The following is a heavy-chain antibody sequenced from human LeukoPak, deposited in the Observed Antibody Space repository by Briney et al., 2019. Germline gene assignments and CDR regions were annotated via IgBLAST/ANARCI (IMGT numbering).Heavy chain of an antibody. V-gene: IGHV3-30*04. CDR2: VSHDGRNQ. CDR1: GFTFSNYA. CDR3: GSDPSARATIDF. D-gene: IGHD5-24*01. J-gene: IGHJ4*02. Sequence: GGSLRLSCAASGFTFSNYAMHWVRQAPGKGLEWVAIVSHDGRNQYYAESVKGRFTISRDSSKNTVSLQMNSLTAGDSALYYCGSDPSARATIDFWGQGTLVTVSS.